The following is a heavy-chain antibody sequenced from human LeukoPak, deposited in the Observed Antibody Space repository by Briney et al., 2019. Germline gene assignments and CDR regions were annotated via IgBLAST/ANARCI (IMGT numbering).Heavy chain of an antibody. CDR2: ISYDGSNK. CDR3: AKDLGYCSSTSCYQKGFDY. V-gene: IGHV3-30*18. D-gene: IGHD2-2*01. CDR1: GFTFSSYG. J-gene: IGHJ4*02. Sequence: PGRSLRLSCAASGFTFSSYGMHWVRQAPGKGLEWVAVISYDGSNKYYADSVKGRFTISRDNSKNTLYLQMNSLRAEDTAVYYCAKDLGYCSSTSCYQKGFDYWGQGTLVTVSS.